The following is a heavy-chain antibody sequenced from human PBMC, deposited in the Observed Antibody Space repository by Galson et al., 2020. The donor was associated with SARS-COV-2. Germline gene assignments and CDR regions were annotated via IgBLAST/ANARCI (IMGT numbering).Heavy chain of an antibody. Sequence: GGSLRLSCAASGFTFTNYAMHWVRQAPGKGLEWLTVISHDGKIQVYADSVKGRFTISRDNSGNMVFLQIVSLRPDDTALYYCTRDLSGWASDIWGQGTMVTVSS. V-gene: IGHV3-30*04. J-gene: IGHJ3*02. CDR1: GFTFTNYA. CDR3: TRDLSGWASDI. CDR2: ISHDGKIQ.